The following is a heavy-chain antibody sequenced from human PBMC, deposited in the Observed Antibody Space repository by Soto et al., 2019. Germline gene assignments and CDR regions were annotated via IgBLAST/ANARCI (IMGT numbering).Heavy chain of an antibody. J-gene: IGHJ4*02. CDR2: IYNSGST. CDR3: ARGHQPFTMIGFDY. D-gene: IGHD3-22*01. Sequence: SETLSLTCTVSGGSISSGDYYWSWIRQSPGKGLEWIGYIYNSGSTNYNPSLKSRVTISVDTSKNQFSLKLSSVTAADTAVYYCARGHQPFTMIGFDYWGQGTLVTVSS. CDR1: GGSISSGDYY. V-gene: IGHV4-61*08.